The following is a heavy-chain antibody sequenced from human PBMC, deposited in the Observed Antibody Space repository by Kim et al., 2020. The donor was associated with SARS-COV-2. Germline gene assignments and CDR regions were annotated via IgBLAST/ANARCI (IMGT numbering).Heavy chain of an antibody. CDR3: ASDSSSYPQRDYYYMDV. V-gene: IGHV1-2*06. CDR1: GYTFTGYY. J-gene: IGHJ6*03. D-gene: IGHD6-6*01. Sequence: ASVKVSCKASGYTFTGYYMHWVRQAPGQGLEWMGRINPNSGGTNYAQKFQGRVTMTRDTSISTAYMELSRLRSDDTAVYYCASDSSSYPQRDYYYMDVWGKGTTVTVSS. CDR2: INPNSGGT.